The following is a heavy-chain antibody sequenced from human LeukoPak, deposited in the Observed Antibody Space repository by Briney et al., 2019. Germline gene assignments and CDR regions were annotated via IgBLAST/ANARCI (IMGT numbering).Heavy chain of an antibody. D-gene: IGHD6-13*01. J-gene: IGHJ6*03. CDR3: ARVKYSSSWYGIYYYYYYMDV. V-gene: IGHV3-11*04. CDR1: GFTFSNAW. CDR2: ISSSGSTI. Sequence: PGGSLRLSCAASGFTFSNAWMSWVRQAPGKGLEWVSYISSSGSTIYYADSVKGRFTISRDNAKNSLYLQMNSLRAEDTAVYYCARVKYSSSWYGIYYYYYYMDVWGKGTTVTVSS.